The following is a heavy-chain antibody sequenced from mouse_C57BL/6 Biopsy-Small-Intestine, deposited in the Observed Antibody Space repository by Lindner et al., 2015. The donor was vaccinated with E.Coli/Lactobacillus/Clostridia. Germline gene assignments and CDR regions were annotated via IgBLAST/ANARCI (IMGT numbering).Heavy chain of an antibody. CDR3: ARSYYDYLDY. CDR1: GYSFTGYY. CDR2: INPSTGGT. V-gene: IGHV1-42*01. Sequence: VQLQESGPELVKPGASVKISCKASGYSFTGYYMNWVKQSPEKSLEWIGEINPSTGGTTYNQKFKAKATLTVDRSSSTAYMQLQSLTSEDSAVYYCARSYYDYLDYWGQGTTLTVSS. D-gene: IGHD2-4*01. J-gene: IGHJ2*01.